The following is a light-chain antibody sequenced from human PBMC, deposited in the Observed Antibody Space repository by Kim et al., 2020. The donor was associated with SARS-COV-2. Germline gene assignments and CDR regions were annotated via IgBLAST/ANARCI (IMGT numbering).Light chain of an antibody. J-gene: IGLJ1*01. CDR2: GVN. Sequence: GQSVTTSFSGTSSDVGDYNDVSWYQQHPGKAPKLIIYGVNKRPSGVPDRFSGSKSGNTASLTVSGLQTDDEADYYCSSYAGNNNFVFGTGTKVTVL. V-gene: IGLV2-8*01. CDR3: SSYAGNNNFV. CDR1: SSDVGDYND.